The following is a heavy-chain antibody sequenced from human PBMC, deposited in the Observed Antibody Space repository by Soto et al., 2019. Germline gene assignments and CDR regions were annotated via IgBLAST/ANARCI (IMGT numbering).Heavy chain of an antibody. Sequence: QVQLVESGGGVVQPGRSLRLSCAASGFTFSSYGMHWVRQAPGKGLEWVAVISYDGSNKYYADSVKGRFTISRDNSKNTLYLQMNSLRAEDTAVYYCAKDRVPVSGRGGGMDVWGQGTTVTVSS. J-gene: IGHJ6*02. CDR2: ISYDGSNK. CDR1: GFTFSSYG. D-gene: IGHD6-19*01. CDR3: AKDRVPVSGRGGGMDV. V-gene: IGHV3-30*18.